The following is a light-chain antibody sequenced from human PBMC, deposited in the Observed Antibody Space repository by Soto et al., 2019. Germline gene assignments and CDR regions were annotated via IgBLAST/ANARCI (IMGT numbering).Light chain of an antibody. CDR1: KNDIGVYDF. J-gene: IGLJ1*01. CDR2: EVV. Sequence: QPVLTQPPSASGSPGQSVTISCTGTKNDIGVYDFVSWYQHHPGKAPRLIIYEVVQRPSGVPDRFSGSKSGNTASLTVSGLQAADEAAYFCKSYAGSNTYVLGSGTKV. V-gene: IGLV2-8*01. CDR3: KSYAGSNTYV.